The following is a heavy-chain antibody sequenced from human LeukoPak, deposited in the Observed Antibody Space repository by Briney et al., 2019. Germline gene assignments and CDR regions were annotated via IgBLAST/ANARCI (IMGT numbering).Heavy chain of an antibody. D-gene: IGHD1-26*01. J-gene: IGHJ4*02. CDR3: ARATSIVGATGDPFDY. CDR1: GFTFSSYA. V-gene: IGHV3-23*01. CDR2: ISGSGGGT. Sequence: GGSLRLSCAASGFTFSSYAMTWVRQAPGKGLEWVSVISGSGGGTYYADSVKGRFTISRDNSKNTLYLQMNSLRAEDTAVYYCARATSIVGATGDPFDYWGQGTLVTVSS.